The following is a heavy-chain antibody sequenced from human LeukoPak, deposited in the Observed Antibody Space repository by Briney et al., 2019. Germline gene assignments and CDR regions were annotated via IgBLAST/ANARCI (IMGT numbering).Heavy chain of an antibody. D-gene: IGHD3-22*01. CDR1: GYIFISYG. Sequence: ASVTVTCTASGYIFISYGYSWVRQLPAQGLEWMGWISGKNGNTLYAHKFQGRVTMTTDTSTSTAYMELRSLRSDDTAVYYCARDPSGDLVVITGDAFDVWGQGTMVTVSS. V-gene: IGHV1-18*01. J-gene: IGHJ3*01. CDR3: ARDPSGDLVVITGDAFDV. CDR2: ISGKNGNT.